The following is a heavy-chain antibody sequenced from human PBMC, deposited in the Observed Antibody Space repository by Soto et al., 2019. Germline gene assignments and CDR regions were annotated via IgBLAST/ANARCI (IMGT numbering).Heavy chain of an antibody. Sequence: ESGGGLVQPGGSLRLSCAASGFTFSSYAMAWVRQAPGTGLEWVSGIDGSGGDTSFADSVKGRFSISRDNSKKMLYLHMNSLRAEDTARYYCAKEMVAAAYVETSPFDFWGQGTLVTVSS. J-gene: IGHJ4*02. CDR1: GFTFSSYA. D-gene: IGHD2-15*01. V-gene: IGHV3-23*01. CDR2: IDGSGGDT. CDR3: AKEMVAAAYVETSPFDF.